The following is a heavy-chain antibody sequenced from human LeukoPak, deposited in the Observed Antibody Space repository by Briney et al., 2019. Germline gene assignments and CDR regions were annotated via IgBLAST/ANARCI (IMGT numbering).Heavy chain of an antibody. J-gene: IGHJ6*03. Sequence: PSETLSLTCTVSGGSISSSSYYWGWIRQPPGKGLEWIGSIYYSGSTYYNPSLKSRVTISVDTSKNQFSLKLSSVTAADTAVYYCARWSGSVTARNYYYYMDVRGEGTTVTVSS. CDR3: ARWSGSVTARNYYYYMDV. CDR1: GGSISSSSYY. V-gene: IGHV4-39*01. CDR2: IYYSGST. D-gene: IGHD6-6*01.